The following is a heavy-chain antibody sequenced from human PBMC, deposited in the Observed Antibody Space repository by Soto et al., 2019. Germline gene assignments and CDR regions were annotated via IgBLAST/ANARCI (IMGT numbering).Heavy chain of an antibody. D-gene: IGHD3-22*01. CDR1: GASFSSYS. CDR2: IIPIFGTA. V-gene: IGHV1-69*01. Sequence: VEAVSKEPGASFSSYSISWAQQAEGQELEWMGGIIPIFGTANYAQKFQGRVTITADESTSTAYMELSSLRSEDTAVYYCARDRGPSSGYYPYWFDPWGQGTLVTVSS. J-gene: IGHJ5*02. CDR3: ARDRGPSSGYYPYWFDP.